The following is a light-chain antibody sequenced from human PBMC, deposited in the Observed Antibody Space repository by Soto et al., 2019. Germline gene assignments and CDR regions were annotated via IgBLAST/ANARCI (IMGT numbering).Light chain of an antibody. CDR2: AAS. Sequence: QSAHSAASRTASVRDRGTITFRASKSISSYLTWYQQKPGKAPKLLIYAASSLQSRVPSRFSGSGSGTDFTLTRTRLPREAFAPYYSPWLHTYPHTFGRGTKVDIK. J-gene: IGKJ2*01. V-gene: IGKV1-39*01. CDR3: PWLHTYPHT. CDR1: KSISSY.